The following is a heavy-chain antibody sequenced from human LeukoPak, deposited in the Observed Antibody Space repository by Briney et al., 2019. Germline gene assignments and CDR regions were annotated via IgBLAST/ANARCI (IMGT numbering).Heavy chain of an antibody. Sequence: GGSLRLSCAASGFTFSSYAMSWVRQAPGKGLEWVSAISGSGGSTYYADSVKGRFTISRDNSKNTLYLQMNSLIDEDSAAYYCARVYLERLTAGYFDHWGQGTWVTVSP. D-gene: IGHD2-8*01. J-gene: IGHJ4*02. V-gene: IGHV3-23*01. CDR3: ARVYLERLTAGYFDH. CDR1: GFTFSSYA. CDR2: ISGSGGST.